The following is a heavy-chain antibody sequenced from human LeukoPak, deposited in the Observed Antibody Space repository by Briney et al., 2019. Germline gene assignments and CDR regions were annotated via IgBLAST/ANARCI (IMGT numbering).Heavy chain of an antibody. V-gene: IGHV4-34*01. CDR2: INHSGST. CDR1: GGSFGGYY. J-gene: IGHJ4*02. CDR3: ARVGEAAVGLGPFDY. Sequence: SETLSLTCAVYGGSFGGYYWSWIRQPPGKGLEWIGEINHSGSTNYNPSLKSRVTISVDTSKNQFSLKLSSVTAADTAVYYCARVGEAAVGLGPFDYWGQGTLVTVSS. D-gene: IGHD6-13*01.